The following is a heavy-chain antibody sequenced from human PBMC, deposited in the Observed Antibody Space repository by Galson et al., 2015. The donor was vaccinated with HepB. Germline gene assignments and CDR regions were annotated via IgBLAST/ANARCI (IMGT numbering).Heavy chain of an antibody. Sequence: SLRLSCAASGFTVSSNYMSWVRQAPGKGLEWVSVIYSGGSTYYADSVKGRFTISRDNSKNTLYLQMNSLRAEDTAVYYCAREEKWELLGAFDIWGQGTMVTVSS. D-gene: IGHD1-26*01. J-gene: IGHJ3*02. CDR1: GFTVSSNY. CDR3: AREEKWELLGAFDI. V-gene: IGHV3-66*02. CDR2: IYSGGST.